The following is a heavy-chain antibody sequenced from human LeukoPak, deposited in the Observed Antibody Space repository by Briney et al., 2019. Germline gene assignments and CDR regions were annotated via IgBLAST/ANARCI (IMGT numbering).Heavy chain of an antibody. Sequence: ASVKVSCKASGYTFTSYYMHWVRQAPGQGLEWMGLINPTGGSTGYAQKFQGRVTMTRDMSTSTDYMELNSLRAEDTAVYYCAKDQEGTGTTGGEDYWGQGTLVTVSS. CDR1: GYTFTSYY. V-gene: IGHV1-46*01. J-gene: IGHJ4*02. D-gene: IGHD1-1*01. CDR2: INPTGGST. CDR3: AKDQEGTGTTGGEDY.